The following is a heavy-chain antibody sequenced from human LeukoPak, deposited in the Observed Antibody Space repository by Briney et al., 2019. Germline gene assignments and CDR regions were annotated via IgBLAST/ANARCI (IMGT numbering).Heavy chain of an antibody. CDR1: GGSISSYY. CDR2: IYYSGST. V-gene: IGHV4-59*01. D-gene: IGHD6-13*01. J-gene: IGHJ5*02. CDR3: ARGKGIAAAGWFDP. Sequence: SETLSLTCTVSGGSISSYYWSWIRQPPGKGLEWIGYIYYSGSTNYNPSLKSRVTISVDTSKNQFSLKLSSVTAADTAVYYCARGKGIAAAGWFDPWGQGTLVTVSS.